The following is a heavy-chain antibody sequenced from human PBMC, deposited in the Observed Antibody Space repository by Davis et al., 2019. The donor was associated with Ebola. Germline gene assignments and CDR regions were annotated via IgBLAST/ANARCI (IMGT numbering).Heavy chain of an antibody. V-gene: IGHV3-30*03. J-gene: IGHJ6*02. CDR3: ARDWEGYSGYDYYYGMDV. Sequence: GESLKISCAASGFTFSSYGMHWVRQAPGKGLEWVAVISYDGSNKYYADSVKGRFTISRDNSKNTLYLQMNSLRAEDTAVYYCARDWEGYSGYDYYYGMDVWGQGTTVTVSS. CDR1: GFTFSSYG. CDR2: ISYDGSNK. D-gene: IGHD5-12*01.